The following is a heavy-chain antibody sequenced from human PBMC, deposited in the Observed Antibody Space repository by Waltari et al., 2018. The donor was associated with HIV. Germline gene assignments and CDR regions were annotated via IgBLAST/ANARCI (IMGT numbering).Heavy chain of an antibody. CDR2: ISDSTGRT. V-gene: IGHV3-23*01. Sequence: EMQLLESGGGLVQPGGSLRLSCAASGSTFCSYAIHWVRQAPGKGLEWVSGISDSTGRTYYGDSVKGRFTISRDNSKNTLYLQMSSLRVEDTAIYYCAKDEAGAGSPEVWFDPWGQGTLVTVSS. CDR1: GSTFCSYA. J-gene: IGHJ5*02. CDR3: AKDEAGAGSPEVWFDP. D-gene: IGHD6-13*01.